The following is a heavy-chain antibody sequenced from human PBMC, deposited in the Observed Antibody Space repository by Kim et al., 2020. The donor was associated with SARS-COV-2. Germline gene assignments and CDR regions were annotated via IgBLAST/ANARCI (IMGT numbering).Heavy chain of an antibody. CDR1: GFTFSSYG. V-gene: IGHV3-30*18. D-gene: IGHD3-10*01. Sequence: GGSLRLSCAASGFTFSSYGIHWVRQAPGKGLEWVAVISYDGSNKYYADSVKGRFTISRDNSKNTLYLQMNSLRAEDTAVYYCANGRGGGCYYYGMDVWGQGTTVTVSS. CDR2: ISYDGSNK. J-gene: IGHJ6*02. CDR3: ANGRGGGCYYYGMDV.